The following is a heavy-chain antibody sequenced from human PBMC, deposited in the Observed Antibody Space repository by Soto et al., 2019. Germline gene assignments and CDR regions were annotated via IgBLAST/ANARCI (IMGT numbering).Heavy chain of an antibody. Sequence: SGGGLVQPGGSLRLSCAASGFTFSNYAMSWVRQAPGKGLEWVSGISGGGGSSYYADSVKGRFTISRDNSKNTLYLQMNSLRAEDTAVYYGAHNCGVDCHSVFFYWGQGTLVIVSS. D-gene: IGHD2-21*02. V-gene: IGHV3-23*01. CDR2: ISGGGGSS. J-gene: IGHJ4*02. CDR3: AHNCGVDCHSVFFY. CDR1: GFTFSNYA.